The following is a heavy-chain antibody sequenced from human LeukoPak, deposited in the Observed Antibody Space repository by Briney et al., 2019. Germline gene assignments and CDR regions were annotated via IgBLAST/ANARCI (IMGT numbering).Heavy chain of an antibody. J-gene: IGHJ4*02. Sequence: GGSLRLSCAGSGFIFNNYAMHWVRQPPGKGLEWVSGISWNSGSIDYADSVKGRFTISRDNAKNSLYLQMNSLRVEDTAFYYCAKDNRRHYTSGPNPDSLHWGQGALVTVSP. CDR2: ISWNSGSI. V-gene: IGHV3-9*01. D-gene: IGHD6-19*01. CDR3: AKDNRRHYTSGPNPDSLH. CDR1: GFIFNNYA.